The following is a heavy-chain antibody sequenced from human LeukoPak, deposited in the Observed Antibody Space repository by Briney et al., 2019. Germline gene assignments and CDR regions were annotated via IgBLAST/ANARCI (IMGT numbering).Heavy chain of an antibody. Sequence: GGSLRLSCAASGFTFSSYSMSWVRQAPEKGLEWVSSISSGSSYIYSPYYADSVKGRFTISRDNAKNSLCLQMNSLRAEDTAVYYCARSKGSSFRSPFDYWGQGTLVTVSS. CDR1: GFTFSSYS. CDR2: ISSGSSYIYSP. CDR3: ARSKGSSFRSPFDY. J-gene: IGHJ4*02. V-gene: IGHV3-21*01. D-gene: IGHD6-6*01.